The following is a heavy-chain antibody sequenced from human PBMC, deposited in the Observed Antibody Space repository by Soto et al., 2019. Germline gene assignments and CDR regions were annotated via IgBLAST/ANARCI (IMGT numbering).Heavy chain of an antibody. Sequence: QVQLVESGGGVVQPGRSLRPSCEASGFTFRDYAMHWVRQAPGKGLEWVAAIPSDGSAQHYADSVKGRFSISRDNSKNTLSLQMNSLRPEDAALYYCARAVAGQVRSAWTWLDYWGQGTLVTVSS. CDR2: IPSDGSAQ. CDR3: ARAVAGQVRSAWTWLDY. V-gene: IGHV3-30-3*01. D-gene: IGHD1-1*01. CDR1: GFTFRDYA. J-gene: IGHJ4*02.